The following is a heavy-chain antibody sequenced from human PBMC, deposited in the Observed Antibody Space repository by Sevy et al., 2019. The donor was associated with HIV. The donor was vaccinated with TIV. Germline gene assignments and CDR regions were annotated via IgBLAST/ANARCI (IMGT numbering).Heavy chain of an antibody. CDR3: AKWSGYCSSSSCQQGYYDYYGMDV. CDR2: ISGSGGST. CDR1: GFTFSSYA. J-gene: IGHJ6*02. Sequence: GGSLRLSCAASGFTFSSYAMSWVRQAPGKGLEWVSAISGSGGSTYYGDSVKDRCTISRDNSKNTLYLQMNRLRAEETAVFYCAKWSGYCSSSSCQQGYYDYYGMDVWGQGTTVTVSS. V-gene: IGHV3-23*01. D-gene: IGHD2-2*01.